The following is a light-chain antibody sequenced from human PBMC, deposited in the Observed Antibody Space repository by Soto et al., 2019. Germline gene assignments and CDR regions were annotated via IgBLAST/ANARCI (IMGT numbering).Light chain of an antibody. V-gene: IGKV1-39*01. CDR3: QQSYSIPIT. J-gene: IGKJ5*01. CDR2: AAS. Sequence: DIQMTQSPSSLSASVGDRVTITCRASQSISSYLSWYQQKPGKAPKFLIYAASSLQSGVPSRFRGSGSGTEFTLTITSLRPEDFATYYCQQSYSIPITFGQGTRLEIK. CDR1: QSISSY.